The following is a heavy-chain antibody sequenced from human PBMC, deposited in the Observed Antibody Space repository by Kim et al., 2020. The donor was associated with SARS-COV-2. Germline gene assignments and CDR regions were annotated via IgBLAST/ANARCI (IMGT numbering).Heavy chain of an antibody. D-gene: IGHD3-16*02. CDR3: ARDEAGLGVLLFH. CDR1: GFTLSSYY. V-gene: IGHV3-7*01. CDR2: INDDGNFK. J-gene: IGHJ4*02. Sequence: GGSLRLSCAASGFTLSSYYMSWVRQAPGKGLEWVAQINDDGNFKNYVDSVRGRFTISKDRAKNTMSLQMNSLRVEDTAVYFCARDEAGLGVLLFHWGQG.